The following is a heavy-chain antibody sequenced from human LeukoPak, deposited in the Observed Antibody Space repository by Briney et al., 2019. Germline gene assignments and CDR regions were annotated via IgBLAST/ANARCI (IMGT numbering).Heavy chain of an antibody. CDR3: ARGGGGEYLDWFDF. CDR2: MNPNTGNT. Sequence: ASVKVSCKASGYTFSDHDVNWVRQAPGQGLEWMGWMNPNTGNTGYAQNLQGRVTMTRTNSITTAYMELSSLASDDTAVYYCARGGGGEYLDWFDFWGQGTLVIVSS. V-gene: IGHV1-8*01. J-gene: IGHJ5*01. D-gene: IGHD4-17*01. CDR1: GYTFSDHD.